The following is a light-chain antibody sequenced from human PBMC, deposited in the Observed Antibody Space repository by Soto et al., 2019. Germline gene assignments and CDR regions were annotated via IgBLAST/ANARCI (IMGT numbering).Light chain of an antibody. Sequence: IKVNLNPLDLPASVGDRVSITCRASQSISSWLSWYQQKPGKAPKLLIYKASSLESGVPSRFSGSGSGTEFTLTISSLQPDDFATYYCQQYNSYPWTFGQGTKVDIK. CDR1: QSISSW. CDR3: QQYNSYPWT. CDR2: KAS. V-gene: IGKV1-5*03. J-gene: IGKJ1*01.